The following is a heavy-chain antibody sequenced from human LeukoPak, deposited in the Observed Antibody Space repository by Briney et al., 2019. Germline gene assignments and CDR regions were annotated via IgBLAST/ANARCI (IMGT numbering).Heavy chain of an antibody. CDR3: ARGEMATIPLGYYYYGMDV. CDR2: ISAYYGNT. D-gene: IGHD5-24*01. Sequence: GASVKVSCKASGYTFTSYGISWVRQAPGQGLEWMGWISAYYGNTNYAQKLQGRVTMTTDTSTSTAYMELRSLRSDDTAVYYCARGEMATIPLGYYYYGMDVWGQGTTVTVSS. V-gene: IGHV1-18*01. CDR1: GYTFTSYG. J-gene: IGHJ6*02.